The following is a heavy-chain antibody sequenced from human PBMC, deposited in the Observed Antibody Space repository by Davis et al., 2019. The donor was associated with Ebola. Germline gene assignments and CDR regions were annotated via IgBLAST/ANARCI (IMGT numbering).Heavy chain of an antibody. V-gene: IGHV4-30-2*01. D-gene: IGHD2-21*02. Sequence: MPSETLSLTCAVSGGSISSYSWSWIRQPPGKGLEWIGYIYQRGSNFYNPALTSRVTLLEDRSKNQFSLKLRSVTAADTAVYYCVRVCGGDCYPHDAFDMWGQGTMVTVSS. CDR1: GGSISSYS. J-gene: IGHJ3*02. CDR3: VRVCGGDCYPHDAFDM. CDR2: IYQRGSN.